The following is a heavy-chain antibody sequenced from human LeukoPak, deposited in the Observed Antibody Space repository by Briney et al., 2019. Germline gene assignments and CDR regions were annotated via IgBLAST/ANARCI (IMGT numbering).Heavy chain of an antibody. CDR3: ATGVASGGPPMC. CDR1: GFTVSSNC. CDR2: ICGGGTT. D-gene: IGHD6-13*01. V-gene: IGHV3-53*01. J-gene: IGHJ4*02. Sequence: GGSLRLSCAASGFTVSSNCMSWVRQAPGKGLKWVSAICGGGTTYYADSVKGRFTISRDISKNTVYLQMNSLGAEDTAVYYCATGVASGGPPMCWGQGTLVTVSS.